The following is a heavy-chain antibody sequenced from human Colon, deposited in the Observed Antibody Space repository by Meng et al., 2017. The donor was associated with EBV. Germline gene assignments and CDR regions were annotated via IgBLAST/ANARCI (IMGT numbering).Heavy chain of an antibody. J-gene: IGHJ4*02. D-gene: IGHD5-24*01. CDR1: GSSISSNNW. Sequence: VQRQESGPGRVEPSGTLSLTCPGSGSSISSNNWWSWVRQPPGKGLEWIGEIYHGGNTNYNPSLKSRVTISVDRSNDQFSLSLSSVTAAGTAVYYCARGNAYNAPSFDYWGQGTLVTVSS. CDR3: ARGNAYNAPSFDY. V-gene: IGHV4-4*02. CDR2: IYHGGNT.